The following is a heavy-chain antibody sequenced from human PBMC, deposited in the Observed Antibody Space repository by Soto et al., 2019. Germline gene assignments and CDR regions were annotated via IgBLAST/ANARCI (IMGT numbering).Heavy chain of an antibody. V-gene: IGHV1-46*01. D-gene: IGHD4-17*01. CDR1: GDTFTDYY. Sequence: ASVKVSCKASGDTFTDYYIHWVRQAPGQGLEWMGTVNPSGGHTTYAQHFLGRVTMTRDTSTSTLYMELTSLTSDDTAIYYCARDWETTVTTQPDYWGQGTLVTVSS. CDR3: ARDWETTVTTQPDY. CDR2: VNPSGGHT. J-gene: IGHJ4*02.